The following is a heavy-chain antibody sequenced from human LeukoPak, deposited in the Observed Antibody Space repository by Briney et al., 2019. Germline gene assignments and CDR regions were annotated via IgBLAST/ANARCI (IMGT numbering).Heavy chain of an antibody. CDR1: GFTLSSYE. CDR2: ISGSGGST. V-gene: IGHV3-23*01. CDR3: AKDGDIVVVVAAVYFDY. D-gene: IGHD2-15*01. Sequence: GGSLRLSCTGSGFTLSSYEMTWVRQAPGKGLEWVSAISGSGGSTYYADSVKGRFTISRDNSKNTLYLQMNSLRAEDTAVYYCAKDGDIVVVVAAVYFDYWGQGTLVTVSS. J-gene: IGHJ4*02.